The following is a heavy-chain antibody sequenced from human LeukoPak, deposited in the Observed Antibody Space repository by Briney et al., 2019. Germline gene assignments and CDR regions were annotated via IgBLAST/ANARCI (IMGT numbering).Heavy chain of an antibody. V-gene: IGHV1-2*02. D-gene: IGHD5-12*01. CDR1: GYTFTGYY. CDR3: ARARRYSGYVFDY. Sequence: GASVKVSCKASGYTFTGYYMHWVRQAPGQGLEWMGWINPNSGGTNYAQKFQGRVTMTRDTSISTAYMELSRLRSDDTAVYYCARARRYSGYVFDYWGQGTLVTVSS. J-gene: IGHJ4*02. CDR2: INPNSGGT.